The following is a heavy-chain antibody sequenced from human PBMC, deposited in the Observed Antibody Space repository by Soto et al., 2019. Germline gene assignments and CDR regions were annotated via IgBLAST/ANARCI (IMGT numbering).Heavy chain of an antibody. V-gene: IGHV4-59*01. J-gene: IGHJ4*02. Sequence: SETLSLTCTVSGGSISSYYWSWIRQPPGKGLEWIGYIYYSGSTNYNPSLKSRVTISVDTSKNQFSLKLSSVTAADTAVYYCASSTGDGYNPYYFDYWGQGTLVTVSS. CDR2: IYYSGST. CDR1: GGSISSYY. CDR3: ASSTGDGYNPYYFDY. D-gene: IGHD5-12*01.